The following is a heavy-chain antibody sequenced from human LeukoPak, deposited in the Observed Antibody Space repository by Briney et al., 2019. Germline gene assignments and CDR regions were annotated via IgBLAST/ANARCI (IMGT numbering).Heavy chain of an antibody. CDR3: ARDSIAAAEGVSYFDY. J-gene: IGHJ4*02. Sequence: QPGGSLRLSCAASGFTFSSYAMHWVRQAPGKGLEWVAVISYDGSNKYYADSVKGRFTISRDNSKNTLYLQMNSLRAEDTAVYYCARDSIAAAEGVSYFDYWGQGTLVTVSS. CDR1: GFTFSSYA. D-gene: IGHD6-13*01. CDR2: ISYDGSNK. V-gene: IGHV3-30*04.